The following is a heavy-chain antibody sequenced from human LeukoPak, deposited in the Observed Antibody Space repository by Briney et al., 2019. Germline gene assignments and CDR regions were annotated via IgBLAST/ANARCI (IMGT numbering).Heavy chain of an antibody. V-gene: IGHV1-18*01. CDR1: GYTFTSYA. CDR2: ISAYNGNT. CDR3: ATSIAARYPFDY. J-gene: IGHJ4*02. D-gene: IGHD6-6*01. Sequence: ASVKVSCKASGYTFTSYAMHWVRQAPGQRLEWMGWISAYNGNTNYAQKLQGRVTMTTDTSTSTAYMELRSLRSDDTAVYYCATSIAARYPFDYWGQGTLVTVSS.